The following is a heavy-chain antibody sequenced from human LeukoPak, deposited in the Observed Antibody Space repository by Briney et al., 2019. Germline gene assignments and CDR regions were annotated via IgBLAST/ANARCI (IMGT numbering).Heavy chain of an antibody. CDR3: AGDTRPDLDAFDI. V-gene: IGHV4-59*12. CDR1: GGSISSYY. Sequence: SETLSLTCTVSGGSISSYYWSWIRQPPGKGLEWIGYIYYSGSTNYNPSLKSRVTISVDTSKNQFSLKLSSVTAADTAVYYCAGDTRPDLDAFDIWGQGTMVTVSS. J-gene: IGHJ3*02. D-gene: IGHD6-6*01. CDR2: IYYSGST.